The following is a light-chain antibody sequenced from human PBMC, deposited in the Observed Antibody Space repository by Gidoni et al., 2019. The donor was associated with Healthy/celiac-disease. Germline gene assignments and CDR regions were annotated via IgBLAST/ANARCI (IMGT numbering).Light chain of an antibody. CDR1: NIGSKS. J-gene: IGLJ1*01. CDR2: YDS. V-gene: IGLV3-21*04. Sequence: SYGLTQPPSVSVAPGKTARITCGGHNIGSKSVHWDQQKPGQAPVLLIYYDSHRPSGIPERFSGSNSGNTATLTISRVEAGDEADYYCQVWDSSSDHYVFGTGTKVTVL. CDR3: QVWDSSSDHYV.